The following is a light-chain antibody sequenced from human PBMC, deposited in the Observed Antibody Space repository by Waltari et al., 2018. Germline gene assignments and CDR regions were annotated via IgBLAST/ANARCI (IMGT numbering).Light chain of an antibody. V-gene: IGKV1-5*03. CDR3: QQYNSYSLLT. J-gene: IGKJ4*01. CDR2: KAS. CDR1: QSISNW. Sequence: IQMTQSPFTLSASVGDRVIITCRVSQSISNWLAWYQHKPGKAPKLLIYKASTLASGVPSRFSGSGSGTDFSLTISSLQPDDFATYYCQQYNSYSLLTFGGGTKVEIK.